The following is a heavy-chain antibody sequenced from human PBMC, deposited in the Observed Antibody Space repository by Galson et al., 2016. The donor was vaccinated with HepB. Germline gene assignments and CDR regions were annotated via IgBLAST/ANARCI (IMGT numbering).Heavy chain of an antibody. CDR2: INNSGGRT. CDR1: EFTFTSYA. D-gene: IGHD6-6*01. J-gene: IGHJ4*02. CDR3: AKDRWTGQLLPHGFDY. V-gene: IGHV3-23*01. Sequence: LRLSCAASEFTFTSYAMSWVRQAPGKGLEWVSSINNSGGRTHYADSVRGRFTISRDNSKNTLFLQMNSLRAEDTALYYCAKDRWTGQLLPHGFDYWGQGTLVTVSS.